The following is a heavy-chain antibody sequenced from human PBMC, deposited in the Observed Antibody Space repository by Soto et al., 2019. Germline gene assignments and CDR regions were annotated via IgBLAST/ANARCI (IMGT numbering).Heavy chain of an antibody. CDR3: ARGQYGSFNS. CDR1: GDSISSDVYS. V-gene: IGHV4-31*03. D-gene: IGHD2-2*01. J-gene: IGHJ4*02. CDR2: IYFSGST. Sequence: SETLSLTCTVSGDSISSDVYSWSWIRQCPGEGLEWIGSIYFSGSTHYSPSLKSRLALSVDTSKSQFSLRLSSVTAADTAVYYCARGQYGSFNSWGLGTLVT.